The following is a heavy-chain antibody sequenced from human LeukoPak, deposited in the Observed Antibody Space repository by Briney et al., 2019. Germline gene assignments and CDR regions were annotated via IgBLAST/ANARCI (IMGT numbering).Heavy chain of an antibody. V-gene: IGHV4-59*08. CDR3: ARHYNYDSGGDPFDF. D-gene: IGHD3-22*01. J-gene: IGHJ4*02. Sequence: SETLSLTCTVSGGSISSSYWSWIRQPPGKGLECIGYIYYSGDTNYNPSLKSRVSMSLDTPKNQLSLKLSSVTAADTAVYYCARHYNYDSGGDPFDFWGQGTLVTVSS. CDR2: IYYSGDT. CDR1: GGSISSSY.